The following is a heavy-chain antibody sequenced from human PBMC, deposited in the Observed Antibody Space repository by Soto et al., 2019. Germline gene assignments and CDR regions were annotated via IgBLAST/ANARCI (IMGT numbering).Heavy chain of an antibody. D-gene: IGHD3-22*01. CDR3: ARTMVEWAYDSSGYPY. Sequence: GGSLRLSCAASGFTFSSYAMHWVRQAPGKGLEWVAVISYDGSNKYYADSVKGRFTISRDNSKNTLYLQMNSLRAEDTAVYYCARTMVEWAYDSSGYPYWGQGTLVTVSS. CDR2: ISYDGSNK. CDR1: GFTFSSYA. J-gene: IGHJ4*02. V-gene: IGHV3-30-3*01.